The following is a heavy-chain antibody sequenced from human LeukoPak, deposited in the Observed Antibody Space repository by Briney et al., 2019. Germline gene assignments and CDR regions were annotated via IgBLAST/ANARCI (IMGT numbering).Heavy chain of an antibody. CDR2: ISYDGSNK. J-gene: IGHJ4*02. CDR1: GFTFSSYG. D-gene: IGHD2-15*01. Sequence: GGSLRLSCAASGFTFSSYGMHWVRQAPGKGLEWVAVISYDGSNKYYADSVKGRFTISRDNSKNTLYLQMNSLRAEDTAVYYCARVGYCSGGSCRYYFDYWGQGTLVTASS. V-gene: IGHV3-30*19. CDR3: ARVGYCSGGSCRYYFDY.